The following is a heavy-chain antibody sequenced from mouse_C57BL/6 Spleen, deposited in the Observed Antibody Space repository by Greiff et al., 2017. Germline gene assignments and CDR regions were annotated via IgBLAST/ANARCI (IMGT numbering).Heavy chain of an antibody. V-gene: IGHV5-4*01. CDR3: AKEGGRGAWFAY. D-gene: IGHD3-3*01. J-gene: IGHJ3*01. CDR2: ISDGGSYT. Sequence: EVQGVESGGGLVKPGGSLKLSCAASGFTFSSYAMSWVRQTPEKRLEWVATISDGGSYTYYPDNVKGRFTISRDNAKNNLYLQMSHLKSEDTAMYYCAKEGGRGAWFAYWGQGTLVTVSA. CDR1: GFTFSSYA.